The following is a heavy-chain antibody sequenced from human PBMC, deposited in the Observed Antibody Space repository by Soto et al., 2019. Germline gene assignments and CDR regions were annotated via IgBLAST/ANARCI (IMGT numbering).Heavy chain of an antibody. V-gene: IGHV1-69*06. Sequence: QVQLVQSGAEVKKPGSSVKVSCKASGGTFDNYSFTWVRQAPGRGLEWMGGIIPLSGTVVYAQTFQGRVIITVDKSTRMAYMALSSLRSEDTSVYYCARFDPLWELLWFDPWGHGTLVNVSS. CDR1: GGTFDNYS. J-gene: IGHJ5*02. CDR2: IIPLSGTV. D-gene: IGHD3-10*01. CDR3: ARFDPLWELLWFDP.